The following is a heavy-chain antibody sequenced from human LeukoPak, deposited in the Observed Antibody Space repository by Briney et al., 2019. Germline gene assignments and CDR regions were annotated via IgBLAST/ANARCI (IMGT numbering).Heavy chain of an antibody. CDR1: GYTFTGYY. CDR3: ASYCSGGSCYSRSFDY. V-gene: IGHV1-2*06. Sequence: GASVKVSCKASGYTFTGYYMHWVRQAPGQGLEWMGRINPNSGGTNYAQKFQGRVTMTRDTSISTAYMELSRLRSDDTAVYYCASYCSGGSCYSRSFDYWGQGTLVTVPS. D-gene: IGHD2-15*01. CDR2: INPNSGGT. J-gene: IGHJ4*02.